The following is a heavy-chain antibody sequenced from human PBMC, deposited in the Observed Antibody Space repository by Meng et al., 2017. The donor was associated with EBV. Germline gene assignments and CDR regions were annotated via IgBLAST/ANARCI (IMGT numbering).Heavy chain of an antibody. J-gene: IGHJ4*02. Sequence: QWQLKQWGAGLLKPSASLSLPCAVYGGSFSGYYWSWIRQPSGKGLEWIGEINHSGSTNYNPSLKSRVTISVDTSKNQFSLKLSSVPDADTAVYYCARGRWLQPGSYFDYWSQGTLVTVSS. CDR2: INHSGST. CDR1: GGSFSGYY. CDR3: ARGRWLQPGSYFDY. V-gene: IGHV4-34*01. D-gene: IGHD5-24*01.